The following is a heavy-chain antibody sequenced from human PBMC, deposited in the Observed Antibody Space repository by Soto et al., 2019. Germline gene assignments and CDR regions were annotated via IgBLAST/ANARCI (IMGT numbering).Heavy chain of an antibody. J-gene: IGHJ4*02. D-gene: IGHD3-3*02. CDR1: GGSFKSGSYS. CDR2: VYHTGRT. Sequence: SETLSLTCTVSGGSFKSGSYSWSWIRQPPGKGLEWIGYVYHTGRTSYNPSLKSRVSISMDTPKNQFSLNLDSVTAADTAVYFCARDLAYFDSWGQGTLVTVSS. CDR3: ARDLAYFDS. V-gene: IGHV4-61*01.